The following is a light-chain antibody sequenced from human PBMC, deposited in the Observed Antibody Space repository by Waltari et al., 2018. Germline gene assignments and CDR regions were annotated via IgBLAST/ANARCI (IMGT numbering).Light chain of an antibody. CDR1: QSLLHSNGYNY. CDR3: MQALQTWT. Sequence: DIVMTPSPPSLTVTPGEPASISCRSSQSLLHSNGYNYLDWYLQKPGQSPQLLIYLASTRASGVPDRFSGSVSGTDFTLKISRVEAEDVGVYYCMQALQTWTFGQGTKVEVK. CDR2: LAS. V-gene: IGKV2-28*01. J-gene: IGKJ1*01.